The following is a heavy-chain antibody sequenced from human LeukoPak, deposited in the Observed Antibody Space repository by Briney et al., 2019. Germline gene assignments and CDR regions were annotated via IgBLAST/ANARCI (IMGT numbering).Heavy chain of an antibody. J-gene: IGHJ4*02. CDR3: ARSRGTTSRYYYDSSGYYLDY. V-gene: IGHV3-7*01. D-gene: IGHD3-22*01. CDR1: GFTFSSYW. Sequence: GGSLRLSCAASGFTFSSYWMSLVRQAPGKGLEWVANIKQDGSEKYYVDSVKGRFTISRDNAKNSLYLQMNSLRAEDTAVYYCARSRGTTSRYYYDSSGYYLDYWGQGTLVTVSS. CDR2: IKQDGSEK.